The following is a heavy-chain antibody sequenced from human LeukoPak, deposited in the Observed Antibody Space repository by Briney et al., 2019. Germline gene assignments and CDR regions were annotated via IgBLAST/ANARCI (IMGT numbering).Heavy chain of an antibody. CDR3: ARGMALIIAADGSDAFDI. J-gene: IGHJ3*02. V-gene: IGHV1-18*01. CDR1: GYTFNSYG. Sequence: EASVKVSCKASGYTFNSYGISWVRQAPGQGLEWMGWISACNGNTHYAQNLQGGVTMTTDTSTSTAYMELRSLRSDDTAVYYCARGMALIIAADGSDAFDIWGQGTMVTVSS. D-gene: IGHD6-13*01. CDR2: ISACNGNT.